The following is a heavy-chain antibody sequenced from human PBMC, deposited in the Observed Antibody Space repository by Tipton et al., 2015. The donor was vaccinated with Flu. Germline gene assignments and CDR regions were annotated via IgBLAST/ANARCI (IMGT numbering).Heavy chain of an antibody. J-gene: IGHJ4*02. D-gene: IGHD2-8*01. CDR2: IHRGGSP. V-gene: IGHV4-38-2*01. CDR3: ARYHCPNGICDSFDY. Sequence: GEALGSSYFWGWIRQPPGKGLEWIGNIHRGGSPYYNPSLRSRVTLSVDTSKNQFSLKLSSVTTADTAVYYCARYHCPNGICDSFDYWGQGTLVTVSS. CDR1: GEALGSSYF.